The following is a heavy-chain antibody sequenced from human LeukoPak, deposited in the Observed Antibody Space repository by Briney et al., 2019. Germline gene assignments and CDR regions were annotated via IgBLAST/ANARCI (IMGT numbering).Heavy chain of an antibody. CDR2: MNPNSGNT. CDR3: ARGKAAGTDIGYGMDV. V-gene: IGHV1-8*01. Sequence: ASVKVSCKASGYTFTSYDINWVRQATGQGLEWMGWMNPNSGNTGYAQKFQGRVTMTRNTSISTAYMELSSLRSEDTAVYYCARGKAAGTDIGYGMDVWGQGTTVTVSS. D-gene: IGHD6-13*01. J-gene: IGHJ6*02. CDR1: GYTFTSYD.